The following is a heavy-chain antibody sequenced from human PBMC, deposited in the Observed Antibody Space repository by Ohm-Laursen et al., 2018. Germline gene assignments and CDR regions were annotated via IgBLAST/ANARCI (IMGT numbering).Heavy chain of an antibody. V-gene: IGHV1-58*01. D-gene: IGHD2-2*01. CDR1: GFIFTSSA. CDR2: TVVGSGNT. CDR3: AAGYCSSTSCRTLNGMDV. Sequence: ASVKASCKASGFIFTSSAVQWVRQARGQRLEWIGWTVVGSGNTNYAQKFQERVTITRDMFTSTAYMELSSLRSEDTAVYYCAAGYCSSTSCRTLNGMDVWGQGTTVTVSS. J-gene: IGHJ6*02.